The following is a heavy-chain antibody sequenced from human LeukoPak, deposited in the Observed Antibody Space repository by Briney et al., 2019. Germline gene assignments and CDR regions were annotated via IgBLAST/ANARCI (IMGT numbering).Heavy chain of an antibody. Sequence: PGGSLRLSCAASGFTFRSYGMHWVRQAPGKGLEWVSVISYDGSTKYYADSVKGRFTISRDNSKNTLYLQMNSLRAEDAAVYYCAKDFYSQDDDYWGQGTLVTVSS. D-gene: IGHD2-15*01. CDR2: ISYDGSTK. CDR3: AKDFYSQDDDY. V-gene: IGHV3-30*18. J-gene: IGHJ4*02. CDR1: GFTFRSYG.